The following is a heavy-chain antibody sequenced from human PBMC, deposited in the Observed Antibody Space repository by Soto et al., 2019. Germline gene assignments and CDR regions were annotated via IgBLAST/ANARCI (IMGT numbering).Heavy chain of an antibody. CDR2: ISSSGTTR. Sequence: EVQLVESGGGLVQPGGSLRLSCAASGFTFSRHGMNWVRQAPGKGLEWVSYISSSGTTRHYAESVRGRFSISRDNAKNSLYLQMGSLRDEDTAVYFCADDEDGDSDFDSWGQGTLVTVSS. V-gene: IGHV3-48*02. CDR1: GFTFSRHG. CDR3: ADDEDGDSDFDS. D-gene: IGHD4-17*01. J-gene: IGHJ4*02.